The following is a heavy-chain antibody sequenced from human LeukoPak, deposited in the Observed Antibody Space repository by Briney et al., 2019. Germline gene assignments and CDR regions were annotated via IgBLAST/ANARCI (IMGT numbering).Heavy chain of an antibody. Sequence: SETLSLTCTVSDGSFSSYYWNWIRQPAGKGLQWIGRIYSSGSTNYNPSLKSRVTMSVDTSKNQFSLRLSSVTAADTAVYYCARGTYYYDTSDYPHWFDPWGQGTLVTASS. D-gene: IGHD3-22*01. CDR1: DGSFSSYY. CDR2: IYSSGST. J-gene: IGHJ5*02. V-gene: IGHV4-4*07. CDR3: ARGTYYYDTSDYPHWFDP.